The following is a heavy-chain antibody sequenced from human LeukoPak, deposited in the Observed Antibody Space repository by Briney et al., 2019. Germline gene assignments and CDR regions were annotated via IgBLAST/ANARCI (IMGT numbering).Heavy chain of an antibody. Sequence: ASVKVSCKASGYTFTSYGISWARQAPGQGLEWMGWISAYNGNTNYAQKLQGRVTMTTDTSTSTAYMELRSLRSDDTAVYYCARGLAVAVPYYFDYWGQGTLVTVSS. CDR3: ARGLAVAVPYYFDY. J-gene: IGHJ4*02. CDR1: GYTFTSYG. CDR2: ISAYNGNT. V-gene: IGHV1-18*01. D-gene: IGHD6-19*01.